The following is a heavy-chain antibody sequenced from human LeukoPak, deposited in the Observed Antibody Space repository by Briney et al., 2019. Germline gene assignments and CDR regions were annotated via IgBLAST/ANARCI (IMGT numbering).Heavy chain of an antibody. D-gene: IGHD2-8*02. J-gene: IGHJ5*02. Sequence: KPSETLSLTCTVSGGSISSYYWSWIRQPPGKGLEWIGYIYYSGSTNYNPSLKSRVTISVDTSKNQFSLKLSSVTAADTAVYCCASLSTWWSPFDPWGQGTLVTVSS. CDR3: ASLSTWWSPFDP. V-gene: IGHV4-59*01. CDR2: IYYSGST. CDR1: GGSISSYY.